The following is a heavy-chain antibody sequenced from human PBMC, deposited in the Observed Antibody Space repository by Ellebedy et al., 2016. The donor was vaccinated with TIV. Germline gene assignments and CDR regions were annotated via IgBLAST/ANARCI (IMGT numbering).Heavy chain of an antibody. CDR1: GYTFTSYD. J-gene: IGHJ3*02. CDR3: ARDKGDSSSFDAFDI. Sequence: AASVKVSCKASGYTFTSYDINWVRQATGQGLEWMGWTNPNNGNTGYAQKFQGRVTLTRNTSISTAYMELSSLRSEDTAVYYCARDKGDSSSFDAFDIWGQGTMITVSS. CDR2: TNPNNGNT. D-gene: IGHD6-13*01. V-gene: IGHV1-8*03.